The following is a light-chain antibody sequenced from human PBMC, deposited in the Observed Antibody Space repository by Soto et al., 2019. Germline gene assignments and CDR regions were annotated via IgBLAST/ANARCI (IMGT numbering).Light chain of an antibody. J-gene: IGKJ1*01. V-gene: IGKV3-20*01. CDR1: QSVSRSH. CDR2: GAS. CDR3: QHYNSYSEA. Sequence: EIVLTQSPGTLSLSPGERATLSCRASQSVSRSHLAWFQQKPGQAPRLLIYGASNRATGIPDRVSGSGSGTDFTLTINRLEPDDFATYYCQHYNSYSEAFGQGTKVELK.